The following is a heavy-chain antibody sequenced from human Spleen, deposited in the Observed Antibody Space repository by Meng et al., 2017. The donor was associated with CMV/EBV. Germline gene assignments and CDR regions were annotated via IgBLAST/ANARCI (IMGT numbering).Heavy chain of an antibody. CDR1: GFTFSSFT. Sequence: GESLKISCAASGFTFSSFTMNWVRQAPGKGLEWVAAISYDGDNKDYADSVKGRFTISRDKSKQKLYLQMNSLRAEDTAVYYCARDLFSGETSIYYFDYWGQGTLVTVSS. CDR3: ARDLFSGETSIYYFDY. CDR2: ISYDGDNK. J-gene: IGHJ4*02. D-gene: IGHD7-27*01. V-gene: IGHV3-30-3*01.